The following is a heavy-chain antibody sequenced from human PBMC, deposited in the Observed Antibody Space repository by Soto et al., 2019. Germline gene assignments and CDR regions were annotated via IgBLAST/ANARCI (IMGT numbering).Heavy chain of an antibody. J-gene: IGHJ4*02. CDR1: GYTFSSYH. CDR3: ARERAVAGFDY. CDR2: ISAYNGNT. D-gene: IGHD6-19*01. V-gene: IGHV1-18*01. Sequence: QIQLVQSGAEVKKPGASVKVSCKASGYTFSSYHITWVRQAPGQGLEWMGWISAYNGNTNYAQKFQGRVTMTRNTSISTAYMELSSLRSEDTAVYYCARERAVAGFDYWGQGTLVTVSS.